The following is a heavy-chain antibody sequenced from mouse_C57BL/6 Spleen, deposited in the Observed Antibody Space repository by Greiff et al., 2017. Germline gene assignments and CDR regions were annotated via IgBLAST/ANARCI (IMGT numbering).Heavy chain of an antibody. CDR2: ISSGGGYT. J-gene: IGHJ4*01. V-gene: IGHV5-6*01. CDR3: ASFMDD. CDR1: GFTFTSYC. Sequence: EVKLMESGGDLVKPGGSLKLSCAASGFTFTSYCMSWVRQTPDKRLEWVATISSGGGYTYYPDSVKGRFTISRDNAKNTLYLQMSSLKSEDTAMYYCASFMDDWGQGTSVTVSA.